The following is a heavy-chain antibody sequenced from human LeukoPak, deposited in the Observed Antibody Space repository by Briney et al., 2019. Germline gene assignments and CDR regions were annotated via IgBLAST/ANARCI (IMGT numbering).Heavy chain of an antibody. Sequence: SETLSLTCSVSGGSISSGSYYWSWIRQPAGKGLECIGRIYTSGSTNYNPSLKSRVTISLDTSKSQFSLKLSSVTATDTAVYYCAREDRGSNYGWYFDCWGQGTLVTVSS. J-gene: IGHJ4*02. CDR3: AREDRGSNYGWYFDC. CDR1: GGSISSGSYY. D-gene: IGHD5-18*01. CDR2: IYTSGST. V-gene: IGHV4-61*02.